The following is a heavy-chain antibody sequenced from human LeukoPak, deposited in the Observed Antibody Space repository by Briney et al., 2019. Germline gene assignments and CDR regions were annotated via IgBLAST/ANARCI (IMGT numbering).Heavy chain of an antibody. CDR1: GFTVSSNY. CDR2: IYAGGST. CDR3: ATAGSSELLWDYAMDV. V-gene: IGHV3-53*04. J-gene: IGHJ6*02. Sequence: VGSLRLSRAASGFTVSSNYMSWVRQAPGKGLEWVSLIYAGGSTYYADAVKGRFTISRHNSKNTLHLQMNSLRVEDTAVFYCATAGSSELLWDYAMDVWGQGTTVTVSS. D-gene: IGHD3-10*01.